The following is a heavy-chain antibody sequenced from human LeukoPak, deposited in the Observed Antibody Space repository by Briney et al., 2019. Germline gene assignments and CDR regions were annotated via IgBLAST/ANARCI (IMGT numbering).Heavy chain of an antibody. Sequence: GGSLKLSCAASGFTFSGSAIHWVRQSSGKGLEWVGQIDKKDKGYATATAYAASVKGRFTISRDDSIKTAYLQMKSLKTEDTALYYCTRDSGTYHWFDPWGQGTLVTVSS. CDR2: IDKKDKGYATAT. CDR1: GFTFSGSA. CDR3: TRDSGTYHWFDP. J-gene: IGHJ5*02. V-gene: IGHV3-73*01. D-gene: IGHD1-26*01.